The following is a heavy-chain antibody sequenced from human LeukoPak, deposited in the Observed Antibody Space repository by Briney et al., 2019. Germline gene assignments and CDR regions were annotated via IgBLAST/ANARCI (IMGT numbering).Heavy chain of an antibody. Sequence: ASVKVSCKASGYTFTSYDINWVRQATGQGLEWMGWMNPNSGNTGYAQKFQGRVTMTTDTSTSTAYMELRSLRSDDTAVYYCARDRRYSSGWPSDYWGQGTLVTVSS. CDR1: GYTFTSYD. D-gene: IGHD6-19*01. J-gene: IGHJ4*02. V-gene: IGHV1-8*01. CDR3: ARDRRYSSGWPSDY. CDR2: MNPNSGNT.